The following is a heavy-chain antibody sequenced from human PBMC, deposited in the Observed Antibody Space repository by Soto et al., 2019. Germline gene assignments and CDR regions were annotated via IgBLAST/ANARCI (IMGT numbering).Heavy chain of an antibody. D-gene: IGHD2-2*01. CDR1: GFTFDDYA. V-gene: IGHV3-9*01. J-gene: IGHJ4*02. Sequence: EVQLVESGGGLVQPGRSLRLSCAASGFTFDDYAMHWVRQAPGKGLECVSGISWNSGSIGYADSVKGRFTISRDNAKNSLYLQMNSLRAEDTALYYCAKSRGSTSSTAYYFDYWGQGTLVTVSS. CDR2: ISWNSGSI. CDR3: AKSRGSTSSTAYYFDY.